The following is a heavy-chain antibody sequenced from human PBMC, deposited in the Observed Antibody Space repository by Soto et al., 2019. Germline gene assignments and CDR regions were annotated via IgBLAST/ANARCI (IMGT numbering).Heavy chain of an antibody. Sequence: ASVKVSCKASGYTLTIYYRHWVRQAPGQGLEWMGIINPSGGSTSYAQKYQGRVTMTRDTSTSTVYMELSSLRSEDSAVYYCARAEVRKYSYGLDYWGQGTLLTVSS. CDR3: ARAEVRKYSYGLDY. V-gene: IGHV1-46*01. CDR2: INPSGGST. CDR1: GYTLTIYY. J-gene: IGHJ4*02. D-gene: IGHD5-18*01.